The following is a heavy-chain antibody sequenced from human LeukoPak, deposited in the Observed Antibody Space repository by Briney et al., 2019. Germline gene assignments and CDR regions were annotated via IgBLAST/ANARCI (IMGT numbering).Heavy chain of an antibody. V-gene: IGHV3-21*01. J-gene: IGHJ4*02. CDR2: ISSSSSYI. CDR1: GFTFSSYS. Sequence: PAGTLRLSCAASGFTFSSYSMNWVRQAPGKGLEWVSSISSSSSYIYYADSVKGRFTISRDNAKNSLYLKMNSLRAEDTAVYYCATPNGSGSSSYFDYWGQGTLVTVSS. CDR3: ATPNGSGSSSYFDY. D-gene: IGHD3-10*01.